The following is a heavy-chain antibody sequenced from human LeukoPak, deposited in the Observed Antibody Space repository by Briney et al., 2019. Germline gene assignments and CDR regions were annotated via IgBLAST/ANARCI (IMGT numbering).Heavy chain of an antibody. V-gene: IGHV3-30*18. Sequence: GRSLRLSCAASGFTFRSYGMHWVRQAPGKGLEWVAVISYDGSNKYYADSVKGRFTISRDNSKNTLYLQMNSLRAEDTAVYYCAKDYDFWSGYSSTPFDYWGQGTLVTVSS. CDR1: GFTFRSYG. J-gene: IGHJ4*02. D-gene: IGHD3-3*01. CDR3: AKDYDFWSGYSSTPFDY. CDR2: ISYDGSNK.